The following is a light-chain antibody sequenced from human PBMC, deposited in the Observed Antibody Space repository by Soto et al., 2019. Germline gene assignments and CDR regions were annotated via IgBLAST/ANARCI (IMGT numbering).Light chain of an antibody. CDR2: EVT. Sequence: QSALTQPPSASGSRGQSVTISCTGTSSDVGGYNFVSWYQQHPAKAPKVILYEVTKRPSGVPDRFSGSKSGNTASLTVSGLQTEDEAHYYCSSYAGSKNRYVFGTGTKLTVL. J-gene: IGLJ1*01. CDR1: SSDVGGYNF. V-gene: IGLV2-8*01. CDR3: SSYAGSKNRYV.